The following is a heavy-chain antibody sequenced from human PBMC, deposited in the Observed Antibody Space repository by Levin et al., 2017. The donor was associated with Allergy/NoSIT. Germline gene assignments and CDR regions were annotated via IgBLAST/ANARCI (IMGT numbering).Heavy chain of an antibody. Sequence: LSLPCAASGFTFSSYSMNWVRQAPGKGLEWVSSISSSSSYIYYADSVKGRFTISRDNAKNSLYLQMNSLRAEDTAVYYCATYYDFWSGRTKYYYYYMDVWGKGTTVTVSS. D-gene: IGHD3-3*01. CDR1: GFTFSSYS. CDR3: ATYYDFWSGRTKYYYYYMDV. CDR2: ISSSSSYI. V-gene: IGHV3-21*01. J-gene: IGHJ6*03.